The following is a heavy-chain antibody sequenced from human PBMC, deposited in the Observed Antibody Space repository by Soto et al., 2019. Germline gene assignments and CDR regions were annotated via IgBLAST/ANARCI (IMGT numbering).Heavy chain of an antibody. J-gene: IGHJ4*02. CDR1: GGSISSSSYY. CDR2: IYYSGST. Sequence: QLQLQESGPGLVKPSETLSLTCTVSGGSISSSSYYWGWIRQPPGKGLEWIGSIYYSGSTYYNPSLKSRVTISVDTSKNQFSLKLSSVTAADTAVYYCARGTAGYSSSRPFDYWGQGTLVTVSS. CDR3: ARGTAGYSSSRPFDY. V-gene: IGHV4-39*01. D-gene: IGHD6-13*01.